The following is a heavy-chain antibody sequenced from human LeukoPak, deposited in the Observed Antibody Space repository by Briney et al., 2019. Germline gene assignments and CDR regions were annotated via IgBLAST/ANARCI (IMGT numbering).Heavy chain of an antibody. CDR3: ARVSTGSSSYDY. Sequence: GGSLRLSCAASGFTFSRNWMLWVRQAPGKGLVWVSRINTDGSNTNYADSVKGRFTISRDNAKNTVYLQMNSLRAEDTAVYYCARVSTGSSSYDYWGQGTLVTVSS. CDR2: INTDGSNT. J-gene: IGHJ4*02. CDR1: GFTFSRNW. V-gene: IGHV3-74*01. D-gene: IGHD6-13*01.